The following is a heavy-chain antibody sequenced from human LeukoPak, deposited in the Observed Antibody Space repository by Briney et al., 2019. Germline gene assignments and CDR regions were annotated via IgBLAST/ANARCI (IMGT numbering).Heavy chain of an antibody. D-gene: IGHD6-13*01. V-gene: IGHV3-7*01. J-gene: IGHJ4*01. CDR3: ARDGTAAGLYFDL. CDR2: IRQDGGEK. Sequence: GGSLRLSCAVSGFTFTDYWMNWVRQAPGKGLEWVASIRQDGGEKSYVDSVKGRFTISRDNTKSSLYLQINSLRAEDTAVYYCARDGTAAGLYFDLWGQGTLFTVSS. CDR1: GFTFTDYW.